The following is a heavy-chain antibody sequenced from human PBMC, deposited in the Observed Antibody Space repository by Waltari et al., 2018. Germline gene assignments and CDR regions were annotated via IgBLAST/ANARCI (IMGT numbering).Heavy chain of an antibody. CDR2: INDGGSHI. CDR3: VRAVRSGALRSYWFDP. Sequence: EVQVVESGGGLVKPGGSLRLPCAASGFSTNPYMHGVRQAPGQGLEWVSSINDGGSHIFYSDSVRGRFIISRDDAKNSLDLEMNSLRAEDTAVYYCVRAVRSGALRSYWFDPWGQGTLVTVSS. CDR1: GFSTNPY. V-gene: IGHV3-21*01. J-gene: IGHJ5*02. D-gene: IGHD3-22*01.